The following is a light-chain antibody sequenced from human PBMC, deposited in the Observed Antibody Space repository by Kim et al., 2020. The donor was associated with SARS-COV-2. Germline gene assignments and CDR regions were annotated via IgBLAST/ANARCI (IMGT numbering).Light chain of an antibody. CDR2: GAS. V-gene: IGKV3-15*01. Sequence: PGERATPSGRASQSVSSHLAWYLQKRGQAPRLLIYGASTRATGIPDRFSGSGSGTEFTLTISSLQSEDFAVYYCQQYSNWPITFGQGTRLEIK. J-gene: IGKJ5*01. CDR3: QQYSNWPIT. CDR1: QSVSSH.